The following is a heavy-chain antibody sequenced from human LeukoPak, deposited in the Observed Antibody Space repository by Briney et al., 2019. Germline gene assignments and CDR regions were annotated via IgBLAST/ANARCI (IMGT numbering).Heavy chain of an antibody. J-gene: IGHJ6*03. CDR3: ARVVAAAGDYYYYYMDV. V-gene: IGHV4-59*01. Sequence: SETLSLTCTVSGGSISNYYWSWIRQPPGKGLEWIGYIYYSGSTNYNPSLKSRVTISVDTSKNQFSLKLSSVTAADTAVYYCARVVAAAGDYYYYYMDVWGKGTTVTVSS. CDR2: IYYSGST. D-gene: IGHD6-13*01. CDR1: GGSISNYY.